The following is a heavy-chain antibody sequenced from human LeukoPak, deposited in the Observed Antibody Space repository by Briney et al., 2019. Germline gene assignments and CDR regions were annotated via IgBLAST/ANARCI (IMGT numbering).Heavy chain of an antibody. V-gene: IGHV1-18*01. CDR1: GYTFTSYG. Sequence: ASVKVSCKASGYTFTSYGISWVRQAPGQGLEWMGWISAYNGNTNYAQKLQGRVTMTTDTSTSTAYMELRSLRSDDTAVYYCAREGMYYYDSSGRDAFDIWGQGTMVTVSS. J-gene: IGHJ3*02. CDR3: AREGMYYYDSSGRDAFDI. D-gene: IGHD3-22*01. CDR2: ISAYNGNT.